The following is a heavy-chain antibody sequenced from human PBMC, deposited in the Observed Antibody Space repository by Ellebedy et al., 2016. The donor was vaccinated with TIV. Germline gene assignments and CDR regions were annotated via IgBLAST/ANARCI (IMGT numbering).Heavy chain of an antibody. Sequence: GESLKISCATSGFTFASYAMNWVRQAPGKGLEWVSSISSTGYYIYYADSVKGRFTISRDDARNSLFLQMDSLRAEDTAVYYCARSAELESWGQGAPATVSS. CDR3: ARSAELES. CDR2: ISSTGYYI. J-gene: IGHJ4*02. CDR1: GFTFASYA. V-gene: IGHV3-21*01. D-gene: IGHD1-26*01.